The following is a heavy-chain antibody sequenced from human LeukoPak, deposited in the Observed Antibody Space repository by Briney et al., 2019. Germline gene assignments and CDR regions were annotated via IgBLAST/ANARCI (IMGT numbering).Heavy chain of an antibody. Sequence: PGGSLRLSCAASGFTFDDYAMHWVRQAPGKGLEWVSLISWDGGSTYYADSVKGRFTISRDNAKNCLYLQMDSLRAGDTALYYCARDDGGYFYGSGSYYNGPIGSWGQGTLVTVSS. J-gene: IGHJ5*02. CDR2: ISWDGGST. CDR1: GFTFDDYA. CDR3: ARDDGGYFYGSGSYYNGPIGS. V-gene: IGHV3-43D*03. D-gene: IGHD3-10*01.